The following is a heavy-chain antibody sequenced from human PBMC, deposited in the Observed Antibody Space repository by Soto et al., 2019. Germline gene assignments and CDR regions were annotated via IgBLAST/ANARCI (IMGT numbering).Heavy chain of an antibody. CDR1: GYTFTSYY. CDR3: VRGAAVAGGNNCFDP. Sequence: QVQLVQSGAEVKKPGASVKVSCKASGYTFTSYYIHWVRQRQAPGQGPEWLGIINPSGGTTTYAQKFQCRVTMTRDTSTSTVYMELRSLRAADTAVYCCVRGAAVAGGNNCFDPWGQGTLVTVSS. D-gene: IGHD6-19*01. V-gene: IGHV1-46*01. J-gene: IGHJ5*02. CDR2: INPSGGTT.